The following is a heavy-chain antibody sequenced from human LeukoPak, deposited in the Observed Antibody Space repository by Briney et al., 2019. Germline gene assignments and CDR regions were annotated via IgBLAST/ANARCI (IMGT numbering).Heavy chain of an antibody. J-gene: IGHJ4*02. Sequence: GRSLRLSCAASGFTFSSYGMHWVRQAPGKGLEWVAVISYDGSNKDYADSVKGRFTISRDNSKNTLYLQMNSLRAEDTAVYYCAKRDFVRGSGWYFDYWGQGTLVTVSS. V-gene: IGHV3-30*18. CDR3: AKRDFVRGSGWYFDY. CDR1: GFTFSSYG. CDR2: ISYDGSNK. D-gene: IGHD6-19*01.